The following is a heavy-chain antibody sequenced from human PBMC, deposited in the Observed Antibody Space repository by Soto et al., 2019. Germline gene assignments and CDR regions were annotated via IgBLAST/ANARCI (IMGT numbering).Heavy chain of an antibody. V-gene: IGHV3-30*18. CDR1: GFTFSSYG. J-gene: IGHJ6*02. Sequence: GGSLRLSCAASGFTFSSYGMHWGRQAPGKGLEWVAVISYDGSNKYYADSVKGRFTISRDNSKNTLYLQMNSLRAEDTAVYYCAKDWAPVVAAAGTLSYYGMDVWGQGTTVTVSS. CDR3: AKDWAPVVAAAGTLSYYGMDV. D-gene: IGHD6-13*01. CDR2: ISYDGSNK.